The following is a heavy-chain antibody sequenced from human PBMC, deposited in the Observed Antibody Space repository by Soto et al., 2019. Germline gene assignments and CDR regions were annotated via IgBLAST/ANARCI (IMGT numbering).Heavy chain of an antibody. Sequence: PGGSLRLSCAASGFTFSSYGMHWVRQAPGKGLEWVAVISYDGSNKYYADSVKGRFTISRDNSKNTLYLQMNSLRAEDTAVYYCAKTYYYDHPFDYWGQGTLVTVSS. CDR3: AKTYYYDHPFDY. D-gene: IGHD3-22*01. V-gene: IGHV3-30*18. J-gene: IGHJ4*02. CDR2: ISYDGSNK. CDR1: GFTFSSYG.